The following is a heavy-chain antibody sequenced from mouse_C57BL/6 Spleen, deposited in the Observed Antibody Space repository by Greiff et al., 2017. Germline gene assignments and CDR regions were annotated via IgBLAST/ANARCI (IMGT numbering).Heavy chain of an antibody. J-gene: IGHJ1*03. CDR3: ASETKPPGYFDV. Sequence: EVKLMESGPGLVKPSPSLSLTCSVTGYSITSGSYWNWIRQFPGNKLEWMGYISYDGGNNYNPSLKNRISLTRDSAKHQFFLKLNSVTTEDTATDYCASETKPPGYFDVWGTGTTVTVSS. D-gene: IGHD6-1*01. CDR2: ISYDGGN. CDR1: GYSITSGSY. V-gene: IGHV3-6*01.